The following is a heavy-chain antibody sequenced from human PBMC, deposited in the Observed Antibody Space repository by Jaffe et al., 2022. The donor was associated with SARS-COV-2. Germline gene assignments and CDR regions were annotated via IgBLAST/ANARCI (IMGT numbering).Heavy chain of an antibody. Sequence: EVQLVESGGGLVQPGRSLRLSCTASGFTFGDYAMSWFRQAPGKGLEWVGFVRSEAYGGTTEYAASVKARFTISRDDSESIAYLQMNSLKTEDTAVYYCTRAYRSTSSWGFDYWGQGTLVTVSS. J-gene: IGHJ4*02. V-gene: IGHV3-49*03. CDR3: TRAYRSTSSWGFDY. D-gene: IGHD2-2*01. CDR2: VRSEAYGGTT. CDR1: GFTFGDYA.